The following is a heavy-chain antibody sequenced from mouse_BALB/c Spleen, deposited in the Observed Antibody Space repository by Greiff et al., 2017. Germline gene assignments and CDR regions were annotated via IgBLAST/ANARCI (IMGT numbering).Heavy chain of an antibody. CDR2: IYPGSGST. D-gene: IGHD2-14*01. CDR1: GYTFTSYW. Sequence: LQQPGSELVRPGASVKLSCKASGYTFTSYWMHWVKQRPGQGLEWIGNIYPGSGSTNYDEKFKSKATLTSDKSSSTAYMELSSLTSEDSAVYYCARVYRYDRAWFAYWGQGTLVTVSA. J-gene: IGHJ3*01. V-gene: IGHV1S22*01. CDR3: ARVYRYDRAWFAY.